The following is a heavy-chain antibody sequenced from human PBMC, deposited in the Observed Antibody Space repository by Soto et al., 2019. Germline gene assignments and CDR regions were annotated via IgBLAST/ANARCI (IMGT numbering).Heavy chain of an antibody. D-gene: IGHD1-1*01. CDR1: GFTFSSYA. J-gene: IGHJ6*03. CDR3: AGRYNWKGDYYYYMDV. Sequence: GGSLRLSCAASGFTFSSYAMSWVRQAPGKGLEWVSAISGSGGSTYYADSVKGRFTISRDNSKNTLYLQMNSLRAEDTAVYYCAGRYNWKGDYYYYMDVWGKGTTVTVSS. CDR2: ISGSGGST. V-gene: IGHV3-23*01.